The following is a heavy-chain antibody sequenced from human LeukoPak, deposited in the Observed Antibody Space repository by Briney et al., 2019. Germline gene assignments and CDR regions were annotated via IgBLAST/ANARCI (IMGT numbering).Heavy chain of an antibody. CDR1: AFTFSTYG. D-gene: IGHD3-10*01. CDR2: ISGSGSSI. CDR3: AREVDRGVFDY. V-gene: IGHV3-48*04. Sequence: GGSLRLSCEASAFTFSTYGMNWVRQAPGKGLEWVSYISGSGSSIYYADSVRGRFTISRDNTKKSLYLQMNSLRAEDTAVYYCAREVDRGVFDYWGQGTLVTVSS. J-gene: IGHJ4*02.